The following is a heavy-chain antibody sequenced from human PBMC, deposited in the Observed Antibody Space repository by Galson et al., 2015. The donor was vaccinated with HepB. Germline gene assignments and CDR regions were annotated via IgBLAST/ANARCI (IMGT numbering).Heavy chain of an antibody. CDR2: INPSGGST. V-gene: IGHV1-46*03. J-gene: IGHJ4*02. Sequence: SVKVSCKASGYTFTSYYMHWVRQAPGQGLEWMGIINPSGGSTSYAQKFQGRVTMTRDTSTSTVYMELSSLRSEDTAVYYCARGGRGSYVHYYYGDETYWGQGTLVTVSS. D-gene: IGHD4-17*01. CDR1: GYTFTSYY. CDR3: ARGGRGSYVHYYYGDETY.